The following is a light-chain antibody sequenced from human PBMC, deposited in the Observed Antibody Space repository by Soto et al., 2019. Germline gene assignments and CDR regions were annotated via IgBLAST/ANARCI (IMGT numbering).Light chain of an antibody. CDR1: SSDVGGHTY. V-gene: IGLV2-14*01. CDR3: NSYTSTSTLV. CDR2: EVS. Sequence: QSALAQPASVSGSPGQSITISCTGTSSDVGGHTYVSWYQQHPGKAPKLMIYEVSNRPSGVSSRFSGSKSGNTASLTISGLQAEDEADYYCNSYTSTSTLVFGGGTQLTVL. J-gene: IGLJ2*01.